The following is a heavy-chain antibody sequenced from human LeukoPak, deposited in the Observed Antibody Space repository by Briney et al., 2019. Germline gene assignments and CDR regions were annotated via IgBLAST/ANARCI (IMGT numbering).Heavy chain of an antibody. V-gene: IGHV3-11*01. CDR1: GFTFSDYY. Sequence: PGGSLRLSCAASGFTFSDYYMSWIRQAPGKGLEWVSYISSSGSTIYYADSVKGRFTISRDNAKNSLYLQMNSLRAEDTAVYYRARDSSSGDILTGYPLGYYGMDVWGQGTTVTVSS. J-gene: IGHJ6*02. CDR2: ISSSGSTI. CDR3: ARDSSSGDILTGYPLGYYGMDV. D-gene: IGHD3-9*01.